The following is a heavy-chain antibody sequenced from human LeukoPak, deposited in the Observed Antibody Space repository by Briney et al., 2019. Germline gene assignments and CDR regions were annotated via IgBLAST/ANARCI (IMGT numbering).Heavy chain of an antibody. D-gene: IGHD5-12*01. CDR3: ARGFDSKSTYFDY. CDR2: IYYSGST. Sequence: SETLSLTCTVSGGSISSYYWSWIRQSPGKGLEWIGCIYYSGSTKYNPSLKSRVTMSLDTSKKQFSLRLTSVTAADTAVYYCARGFDSKSTYFDYWGLGTLVTVSS. J-gene: IGHJ4*02. CDR1: GGSISSYY. V-gene: IGHV4-59*01.